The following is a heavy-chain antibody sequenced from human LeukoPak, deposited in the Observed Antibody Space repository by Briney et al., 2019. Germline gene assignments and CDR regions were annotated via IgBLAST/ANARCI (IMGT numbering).Heavy chain of an antibody. J-gene: IGHJ5*02. CDR3: AREPSNDYSNYWVDWFDP. D-gene: IGHD4-11*01. Sequence: GASVKVSCKASGYTFTGYYMHWVRQAPGQGLEWMGWINAGNGNTKYSQKFQGRVTMTRDTSISTAYMELSRLRSDDTAVYCCAREPSNDYSNYWVDWFDPWGQGTLVTVSS. CDR2: INAGNGNT. V-gene: IGHV1-2*02. CDR1: GYTFTGYY.